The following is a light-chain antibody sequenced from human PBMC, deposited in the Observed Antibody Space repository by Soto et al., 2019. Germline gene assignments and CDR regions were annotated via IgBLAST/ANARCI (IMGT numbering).Light chain of an antibody. CDR2: YND. J-gene: IGLJ1*01. CDR1: SSNIGNNA. V-gene: IGLV1-36*01. CDR3: AAWDDSLNGYV. Sequence: QSVLTQPPSVSAAPRQRVTISCSGSSSNIGNNAVNWYQQLPGKAPKLLIYYNDLLPSGVSDRFSGSKSGTSASLAISGLQSEDEADYYCAAWDDSLNGYVFGTATKLTVL.